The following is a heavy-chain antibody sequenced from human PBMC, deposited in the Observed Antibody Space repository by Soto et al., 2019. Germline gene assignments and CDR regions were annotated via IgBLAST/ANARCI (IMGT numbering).Heavy chain of an antibody. V-gene: IGHV3-11*01. D-gene: IGHD6-13*01. Sequence: GGSLRLSCAASGFTSSDYYMSWIRQAPGKGLEWVSYISSSGSTIYYADSVKGRFTISRDNAKNSLYLQMNSQRAEDTAVYYCARDAPGIAAAGRWDWFDPWGQGTLVTVSS. CDR3: ARDAPGIAAAGRWDWFDP. CDR2: ISSSGSTI. CDR1: GFTSSDYY. J-gene: IGHJ5*02.